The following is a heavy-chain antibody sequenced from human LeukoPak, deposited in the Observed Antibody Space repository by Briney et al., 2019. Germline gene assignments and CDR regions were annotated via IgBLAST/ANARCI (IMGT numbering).Heavy chain of an antibody. V-gene: IGHV3-20*04. Sequence: GGSVRLSCAASGFIFNDYGMSWVRQAPGKGLEWVSGINWNGGSTGYADSVKGRFTISRDNAKNSLYLQMNSLRAEDTALYYCARAPQLAYFDYWGQGTLVTVSS. J-gene: IGHJ4*02. CDR1: GFIFNDYG. CDR2: INWNGGST. CDR3: ARAPQLAYFDY.